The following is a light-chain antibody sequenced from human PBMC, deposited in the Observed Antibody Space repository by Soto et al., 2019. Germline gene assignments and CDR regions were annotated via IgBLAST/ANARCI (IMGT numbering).Light chain of an antibody. V-gene: IGKV1-5*01. J-gene: IGKJ4*01. CDR2: DAS. CDR1: QSISSW. CDR3: QQLNTYPVT. Sequence: DIQMTQSPSTLSASVGDRVIITCRASQSISSWLAWYQQKPGKAPKLLIYDASSLQSGVPSRFSGSGSGTHFTIVISSLQPEDFETYYCQQLNTYPVTFGGGTKVDIK.